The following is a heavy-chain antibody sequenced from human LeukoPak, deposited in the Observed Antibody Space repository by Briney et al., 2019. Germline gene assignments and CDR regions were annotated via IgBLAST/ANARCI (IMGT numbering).Heavy chain of an antibody. CDR2: ISTNGGST. D-gene: IGHD1-26*01. CDR3: VKVIVRATTHDALDM. CDR1: GFTFSSYA. J-gene: IGHJ3*02. Sequence: GGSLRLSCAASGFTFSSYAMHWVRQAPGKGLEYVSAISTNGGSTYYADSVKGRFTISRDNSKNTLYVQMSSLRAEDTAVYYCVKVIVRATTHDALDMWGQGTMVTVSS. V-gene: IGHV3-64*05.